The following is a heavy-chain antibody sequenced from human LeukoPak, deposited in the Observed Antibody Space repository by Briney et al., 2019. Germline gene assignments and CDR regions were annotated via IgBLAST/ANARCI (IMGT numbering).Heavy chain of an antibody. V-gene: IGHV3-23*01. CDR1: GFTFSSYA. J-gene: IGHJ6*03. D-gene: IGHD3-22*01. CDR2: ISGGGGST. Sequence: GGSLRLSCVASGFTFSSYAMSWVRQAPGKGLEWVSAISGGGGSTYYADSVKGRFTISRDNSKNTLYLQMNSLRAEDTAVYYCAKNGYYDSSGYSAYYYYYYMDVWGKGTTVTVSS. CDR3: AKNGYYDSSGYSAYYYYYYMDV.